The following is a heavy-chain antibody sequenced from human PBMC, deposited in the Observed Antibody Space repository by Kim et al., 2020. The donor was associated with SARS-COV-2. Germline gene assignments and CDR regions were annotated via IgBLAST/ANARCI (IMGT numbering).Heavy chain of an antibody. Sequence: ASVKVSCKVSGYTLTELSMHWVRQAPGKGLEWMGGFDPEDGETIYAQKFQGRVTMTEDTSTDTAYMELSSLRSEDTAVYYCATVVWRTYYYDSSGYSGAFDIWGQGTMVTVSS. CDR2: FDPEDGET. V-gene: IGHV1-24*01. J-gene: IGHJ3*02. CDR3: ATVVWRTYYYDSSGYSGAFDI. CDR1: GYTLTELS. D-gene: IGHD3-22*01.